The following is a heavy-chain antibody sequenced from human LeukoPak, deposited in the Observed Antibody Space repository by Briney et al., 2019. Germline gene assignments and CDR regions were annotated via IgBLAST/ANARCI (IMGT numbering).Heavy chain of an antibody. V-gene: IGHV4-4*07. CDR1: GASFISYY. D-gene: IGHD6-13*01. Sequence: PSETLSLTCTVSGASFISYYWTWIRQPAGKGLEWIGRIYTSGNTNYNPSLKSRVTMSVGTSKNQFSLKLTSVAAADTAVYYCARDLEAAGYFDNWGQGTLVTVSS. CDR3: ARDLEAAGYFDN. J-gene: IGHJ4*02. CDR2: IYTSGNT.